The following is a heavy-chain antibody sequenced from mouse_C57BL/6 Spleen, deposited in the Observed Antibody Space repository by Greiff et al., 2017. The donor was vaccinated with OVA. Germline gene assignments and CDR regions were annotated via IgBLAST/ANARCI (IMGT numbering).Heavy chain of an antibody. CDR1: GFTFSSYA. CDR3: ARDGGGYYFDY. CDR2: ISAGGSYT. J-gene: IGHJ2*01. V-gene: IGHV5-4*01. Sequence: EVKLMEPGGGLVKPGGSLKLSCAASGFTFSSYAMSWVRQTPEKRLEWVATISAGGSYTYYPDNVKGRFTISRDNAKNNLYQQMSHLKSEDTAMYYCARDGGGYYFDYWGQGTTLTVSS. D-gene: IGHD1-1*02.